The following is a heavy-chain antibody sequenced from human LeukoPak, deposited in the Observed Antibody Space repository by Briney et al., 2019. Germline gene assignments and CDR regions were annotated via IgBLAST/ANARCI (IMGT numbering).Heavy chain of an antibody. CDR3: ARGGNRRGAYESVY. J-gene: IGHJ4*02. V-gene: IGHV3-21*01. CDR2: ISSSSSYI. D-gene: IGHD5-24*01. CDR1: GFTFSSYS. Sequence: GGSLRLSCAASGFTFSSYSMNWVRQAPGKGLEWVSSISSSSSYIYYADSVKGRFTISRDNAKNSLYLQMNSLRAEDTAVYYCARGGNRRGAYESVYWGQGTLVTVSS.